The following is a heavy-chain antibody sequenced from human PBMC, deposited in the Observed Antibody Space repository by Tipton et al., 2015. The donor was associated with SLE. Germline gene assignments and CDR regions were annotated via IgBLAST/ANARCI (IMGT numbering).Heavy chain of an antibody. Sequence: LSLTCTVSGGSISSQYWSWVRQAPGKGLEWIGFVTVKAFGGTTEYAASVKDRFTISRDDSKNNAYLQMDNLQTEDNAVYYCTRDYVEVIFYRQVVYYYYMGLWGTGTTVTFSS. CDR3: TRDYVEVIFYRQVVYYYYMGL. CDR2: VTVKAFGGTT. V-gene: IGHV3-49*04. D-gene: IGHD2-21*01. CDR1: GGSISSQY. J-gene: IGHJ6*03.